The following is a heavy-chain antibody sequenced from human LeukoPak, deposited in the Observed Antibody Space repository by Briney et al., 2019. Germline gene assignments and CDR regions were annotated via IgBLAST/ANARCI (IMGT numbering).Heavy chain of an antibody. D-gene: IGHD2-2*01. J-gene: IGHJ5*02. Sequence: PSETLSLTCAVYGGSFSGYYWSWIRQPPGKGLEWIGEINHSGSTNYNPSLKSRVTISVDTSKNQFSLKLSSVTAADTAVYYCARQGFHIVVVPALRNWFDPWGQGTLVTVSS. CDR2: INHSGST. V-gene: IGHV4-34*01. CDR1: GGSFSGYY. CDR3: ARQGFHIVVVPALRNWFDP.